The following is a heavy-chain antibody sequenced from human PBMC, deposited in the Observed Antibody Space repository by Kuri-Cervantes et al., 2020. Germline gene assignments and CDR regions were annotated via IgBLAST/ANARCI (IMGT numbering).Heavy chain of an antibody. CDR2: ISSSSSII. D-gene: IGHD3-10*01. Sequence: GESLKISCTASGFTFRSYSMNWVRQAPGKGLEWVSYISSSSSIIYYADSVKGRFTISRDNAKNSLYLQMNSLRAEDTAVYYCARGFWEGFGAPYYFDYWGQGTLVTVSS. V-gene: IGHV3-48*04. CDR1: GFTFRSYS. J-gene: IGHJ4*02. CDR3: ARGFWEGFGAPYYFDY.